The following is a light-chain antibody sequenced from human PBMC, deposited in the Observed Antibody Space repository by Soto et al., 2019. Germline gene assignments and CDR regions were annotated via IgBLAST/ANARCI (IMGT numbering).Light chain of an antibody. Sequence: EIVLTQSPATLSLSPGERATLSCGASQSVSSTSLAWYQQKPGLPPKLIIYGASRRATGIPDRFSGSGSGTDFILTITTLEPEDFEMYYCQQRKTFGQGTKVEIK. CDR3: QQRKT. CDR2: GAS. CDR1: QSVSSTS. V-gene: IGKV3D-20*01. J-gene: IGKJ1*01.